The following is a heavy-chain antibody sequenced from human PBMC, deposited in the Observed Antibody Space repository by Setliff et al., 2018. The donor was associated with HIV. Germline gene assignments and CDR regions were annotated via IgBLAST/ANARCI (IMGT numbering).Heavy chain of an antibody. Sequence: AGGSLRLSCATSGFAINRHYMTWVRQAPGKGLEWVSGTSGSGDTTHYINSLKGRFTISRDNSNNTLYLHINSLQAEDMAIYYCAKEASIASATFDCWGQGTLVTVSS. CDR2: TSGSGDTT. J-gene: IGHJ4*02. V-gene: IGHV3-23*01. CDR1: GFAINRHY. D-gene: IGHD6-13*01. CDR3: AKEASIASATFDC.